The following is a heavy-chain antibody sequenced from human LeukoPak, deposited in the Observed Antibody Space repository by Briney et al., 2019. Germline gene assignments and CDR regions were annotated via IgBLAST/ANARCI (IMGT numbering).Heavy chain of an antibody. Sequence: GGSLRLSCAASGFTFSSYAMSWVRQAPGKGLEWVSAISGSGGSTYYADSVKGRFTISGDNSKNTLYLQMNSLRAEDTAVYYCAKDRGSGWYYFDYWGQGTLVTVSS. D-gene: IGHD6-19*01. V-gene: IGHV3-23*01. CDR2: ISGSGGST. CDR3: AKDRGSGWYYFDY. CDR1: GFTFSSYA. J-gene: IGHJ4*02.